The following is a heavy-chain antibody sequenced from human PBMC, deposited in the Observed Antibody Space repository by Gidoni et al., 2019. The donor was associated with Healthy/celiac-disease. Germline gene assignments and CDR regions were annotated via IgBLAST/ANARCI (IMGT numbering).Heavy chain of an antibody. J-gene: IGHJ6*02. D-gene: IGHD3-3*01. CDR2: ISGSGGST. V-gene: IGHV3-23*01. CDR3: AKKGAVRFLEWLLTSYYYYGMDV. Sequence: EVQLLESGGGLVQPGGSLRLSCAASGFTFSSYAMSRVRQAPGKGLEWVSAISGSGGSTYSADSVKGRFTISRDNSKNTLYLKMNSLRAEDTAVYYCAKKGAVRFLEWLLTSYYYYGMDVWGQGTTVTVSS. CDR1: GFTFSSYA.